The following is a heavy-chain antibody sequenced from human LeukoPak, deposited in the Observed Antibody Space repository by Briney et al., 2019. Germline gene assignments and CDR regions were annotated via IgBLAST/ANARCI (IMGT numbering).Heavy chain of an antibody. V-gene: IGHV3-23*01. CDR2: ITGGGGNT. CDR1: GFTFSSYA. J-gene: IGHJ5*02. CDR3: ARELRFLEWLSPNWFDP. D-gene: IGHD3-3*01. Sequence: GGSLRLSCAASGFTFSSYAMSWVRQAPGKGLEWVSVITGGGGNTYYADSVKGRFTISRDNSKNTLYLQMNSLRAEDTAVYYCARELRFLEWLSPNWFDPWGQGTLVTVSS.